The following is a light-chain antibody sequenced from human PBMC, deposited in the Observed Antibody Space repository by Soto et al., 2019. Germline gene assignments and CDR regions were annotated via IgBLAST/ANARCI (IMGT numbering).Light chain of an antibody. CDR3: QQYNNWSLT. Sequence: EIVMTQSPATLSVSLGQRATLSCTASQSVSSNLAWYQQKPGQAPRLLMYDESTRATEIPARFSGSGSGTEFTLTISSLQSEDFAVYYCQQYNNWSLTFGGGTKVDI. CDR1: QSVSSN. V-gene: IGKV3-15*01. CDR2: DES. J-gene: IGKJ4*01.